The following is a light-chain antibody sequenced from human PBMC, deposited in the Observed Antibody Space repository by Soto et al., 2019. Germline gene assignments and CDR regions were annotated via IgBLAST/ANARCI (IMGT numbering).Light chain of an antibody. V-gene: IGLV2-14*01. CDR3: SSYRSNNVI. Sequence: QSVLTQPASVSGSPGQSITISCTGTSSDVGGYNYVSWYQQHPGKAPKLVIFEVTFRPSGVSNRFSGSKSGNTASLTISGLQAGDEADYYCSSYRSNNVIFGGGTKLTVL. CDR1: SSDVGGYNY. J-gene: IGLJ2*01. CDR2: EVT.